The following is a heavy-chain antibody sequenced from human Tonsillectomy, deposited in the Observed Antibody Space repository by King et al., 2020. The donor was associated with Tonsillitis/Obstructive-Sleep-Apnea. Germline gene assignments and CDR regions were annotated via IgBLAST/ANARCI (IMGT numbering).Heavy chain of an antibody. J-gene: IGHJ4*02. CDR3: ARGRGGEGWELPHQGFDY. CDR2: ISSSSRYT. D-gene: IGHD1-26*01. V-gene: IGHV3-11*05. CDR1: GFTFSDYY. Sequence: QVQLVESGGGFVKPGGSLRLSCAASGFTFSDYYMSWIRQAPGKGLEWVSYISSSSRYTNYADSVKGRFTISRDNAKNSLYLQLNIHRAVDTAVYYCARGRGGEGWELPHQGFDYGGQGTLVTVSS.